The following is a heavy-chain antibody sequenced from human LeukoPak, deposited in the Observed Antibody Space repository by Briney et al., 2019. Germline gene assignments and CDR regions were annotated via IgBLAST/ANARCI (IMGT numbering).Heavy chain of an antibody. Sequence: GGSLRLSCAASGFAFSNYAMHWVRQAPGKGLEWVAVISYDGSNKFYADSVKGRFTISRDNSKNTLHLQMNSLRAEDTAVYYCARSLATSYYYMDVWGKGTTVTVSS. CDR2: ISYDGSNK. CDR3: ARSLATSYYYMDV. J-gene: IGHJ6*03. V-gene: IGHV3-30*04. CDR1: GFAFSNYA. D-gene: IGHD5-12*01.